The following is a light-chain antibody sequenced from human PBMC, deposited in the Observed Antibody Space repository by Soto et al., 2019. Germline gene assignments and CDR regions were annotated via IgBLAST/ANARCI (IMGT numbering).Light chain of an antibody. V-gene: IGLV2-14*01. CDR1: SSDVGGSYNY. Sequence: QSVLTQPASVSGSPGQSITISCTGTSSDVGGSYNYVSWYQQHPGKAPQLIIFEVSNRPSGISNRFSGSKSGNTASLTISWLQAEDEADYFCSSYTTSSTPFVFGTGTKVTVL. CDR2: EVS. J-gene: IGLJ1*01. CDR3: SSYTTSSTPFV.